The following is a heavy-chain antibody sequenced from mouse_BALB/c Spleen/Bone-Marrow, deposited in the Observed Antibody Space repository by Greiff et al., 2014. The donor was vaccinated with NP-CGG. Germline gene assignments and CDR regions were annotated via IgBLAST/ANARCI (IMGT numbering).Heavy chain of an antibody. CDR1: GFTFSNYG. V-gene: IGHV5-6*01. D-gene: IGHD2-3*01. CDR3: ARRDGGPMDY. Sequence: EVQGVESGGDLVKPGGSLKLSCAASGFTFSNYGMSWVRQTPDKRLEWVATISSGGSYTYYPDSVKGRFTISRDNATNTLYLQMSSLKSEDTAMYYCARRDGGPMDYWGQGTSVTVSS. J-gene: IGHJ4*01. CDR2: ISSGGSYT.